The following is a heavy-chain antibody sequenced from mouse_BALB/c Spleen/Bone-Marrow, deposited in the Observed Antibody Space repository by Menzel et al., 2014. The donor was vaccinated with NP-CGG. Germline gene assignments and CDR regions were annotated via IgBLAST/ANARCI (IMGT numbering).Heavy chain of an antibody. J-gene: IGHJ1*01. Sequence: EVKLVESGGGLVQPGGSLRLSCATSGFTFTDYYMSWVRQPPGKALEWLGFIRNKANGYTTEYSASVKGRFTISRDNSQSILYPQMNTLRAEDSATYYCARDRNYGSSWYFDVWGAGTTVTVSS. V-gene: IGHV7-3*02. CDR2: IRNKANGYTT. CDR3: ARDRNYGSSWYFDV. D-gene: IGHD1-1*01. CDR1: GFTFTDYY.